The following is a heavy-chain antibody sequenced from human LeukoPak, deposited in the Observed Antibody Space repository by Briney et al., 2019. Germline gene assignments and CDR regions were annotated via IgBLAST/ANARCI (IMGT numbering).Heavy chain of an antibody. CDR3: ARVSSKYGPSSLDY. J-gene: IGHJ4*02. V-gene: IGHV4-4*07. CDR2: IYTSGST. Sequence: SETLSLTCTVSGGSISSYYWSWIRQPARKGLEWIGRIYTSGSTNYNPSLKSRVTMSVDTSKNQFSLKLSSVTAADTAVYYCARVSSKYGPSSLDYWGQGTLVTVSS. CDR1: GGSISSYY. D-gene: IGHD6-6*01.